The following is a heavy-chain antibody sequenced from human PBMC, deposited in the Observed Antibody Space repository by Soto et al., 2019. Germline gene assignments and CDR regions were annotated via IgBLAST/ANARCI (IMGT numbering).Heavy chain of an antibody. D-gene: IGHD3-10*01. J-gene: IGHJ4*02. V-gene: IGHV3-7*01. CDR1: VFTFSSYL. CDR2: MNQDGSEI. CDR3: ARGRSLLWFGEP. Sequence: EVQLVESGGGLVQPGGSLKLSCVASVFTFSSYLMSWVRQAPGKGLEWVANMNQDGSEIYYVDSVRGRFTISRDNAENSLYLQMNSLRAEDTAVYYCARGRSLLWFGEPRGQGTLVTVSS.